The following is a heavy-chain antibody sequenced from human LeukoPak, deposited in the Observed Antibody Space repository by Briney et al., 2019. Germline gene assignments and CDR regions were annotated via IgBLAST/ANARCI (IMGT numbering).Heavy chain of an antibody. CDR2: IWYDGSNK. CDR3: ARAGDYGDLSYFDY. CDR1: GFTFSSYG. D-gene: IGHD4-17*01. J-gene: IGHJ4*02. V-gene: IGHV3-33*01. Sequence: GGSLGLSCAASGFTFSSYGMHWVRQAPGKGLEWVAVIWYDGSNKYYADSVKGRFTISRDNSKNTLYLQMNSLRAEDTAVYYCARAGDYGDLSYFDYWGQGTLVTVSS.